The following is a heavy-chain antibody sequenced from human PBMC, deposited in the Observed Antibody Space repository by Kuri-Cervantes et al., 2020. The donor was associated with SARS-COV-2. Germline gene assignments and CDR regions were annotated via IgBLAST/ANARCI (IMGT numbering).Heavy chain of an antibody. CDR2: IYHSGST. D-gene: IGHD5-18*01. CDR3: ARLGGYRSGYNWFDL. Sequence: SETLSLTCTVSGYSFSSGYYWGWIRQPPGERLGWIGSIYHSGSTYYNPSLKSRVTISVDTSKAQFTLKLIPVTAADTAVYYCARLGGYRSGYNWFDLWGQGTLVTVSS. V-gene: IGHV4-38-2*02. J-gene: IGHJ5*02. CDR1: GYSFSSGYY.